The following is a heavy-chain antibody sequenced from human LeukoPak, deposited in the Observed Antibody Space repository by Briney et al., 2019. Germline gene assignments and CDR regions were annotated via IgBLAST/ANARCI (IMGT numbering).Heavy chain of an antibody. J-gene: IGHJ4*02. CDR1: GFTFSSYW. CDR3: ARERRSWEFDY. V-gene: IGHV3-7*01. D-gene: IGHD6-13*01. Sequence: GGSLRLSCAASGFTFSSYWMSWVRQAPGKGLEWVANIKQDGSEKYYADSVKGRFTISRDNAKNSLYLQMNSLRAEDTAVYYCARERRSWEFDYWGQGTLVTVSS. CDR2: IKQDGSEK.